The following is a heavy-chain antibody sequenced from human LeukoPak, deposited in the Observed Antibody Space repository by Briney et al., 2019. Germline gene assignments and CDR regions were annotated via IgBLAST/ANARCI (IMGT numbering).Heavy chain of an antibody. CDR3: ARNSRPYSSSWYSSH. D-gene: IGHD6-13*01. J-gene: IGHJ4*02. V-gene: IGHV1-2*02. CDR2: INPNSGGT. CDR1: GYTFTGYY. Sequence: ASVKVSCKASGYTFTGYYIHWVRQAPGQGLEWMRWINPNSGGTNYAQKFQGRVTMTRDTSISTAYMELSRLRSDDTAVYYCARNSRPYSSSWYSSHWGQGTLVTVSS.